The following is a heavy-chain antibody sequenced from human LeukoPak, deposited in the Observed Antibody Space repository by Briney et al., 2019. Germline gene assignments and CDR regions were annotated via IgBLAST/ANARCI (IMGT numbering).Heavy chain of an antibody. D-gene: IGHD6-13*01. CDR2: ISGAGGNT. CDR3: AKQRQLIRGGVDY. V-gene: IGHV3-23*01. Sequence: GGSLRLSCAASGFTFSSYAMTWVRQTPEKGLQWVSAISGAGGNTYYADSVKGWFTISRDNSKNTLYLQLNSLRAEDTAIYYCAKQRQLIRGGVDYWGQGTQVTVSS. J-gene: IGHJ4*02. CDR1: GFTFSSYA.